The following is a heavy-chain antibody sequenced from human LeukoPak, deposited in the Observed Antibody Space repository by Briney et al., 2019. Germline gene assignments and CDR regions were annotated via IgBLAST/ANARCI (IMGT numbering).Heavy chain of an antibody. D-gene: IGHD4-11*01. CDR2: IFPVLGTP. Sequence: SVKVSCKASGGTFRSYAISWVRQAPGQGLEWMGGIFPVLGTPSYAQKFQGRVTITADDNTSTAYMELSSLRSEDTAVYYCARDNDYSNYDFDYWGQGTLVTVSS. CDR1: GGTFRSYA. CDR3: ARDNDYSNYDFDY. V-gene: IGHV1-69*01. J-gene: IGHJ4*02.